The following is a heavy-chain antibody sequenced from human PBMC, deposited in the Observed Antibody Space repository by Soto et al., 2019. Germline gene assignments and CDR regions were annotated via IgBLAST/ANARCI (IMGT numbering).Heavy chain of an antibody. CDR2: ISSSGYI. J-gene: IGHJ6*02. CDR3: ARDCSGGSCYHGMDV. D-gene: IGHD2-15*01. V-gene: IGHV3-21*01. CDR1: GFNFNSYT. Sequence: GGSLRLSCAASGFNFNSYTINWVRQAPGKRLEWLSSISSSGYIFSTDSVRGRFTISRDNAKNSVYLQINSLRAEDTAVYFCARDCSGGSCYHGMDVWGQGTTVTVSS.